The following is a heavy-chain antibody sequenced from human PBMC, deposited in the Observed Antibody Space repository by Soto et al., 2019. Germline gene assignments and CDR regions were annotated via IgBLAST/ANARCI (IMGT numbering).Heavy chain of an antibody. CDR2: ISSSGYI. J-gene: IGHJ6*02. CDR3: ARDCSGGSCYHGMDV. D-gene: IGHD2-15*01. V-gene: IGHV3-21*01. CDR1: GFNFNSYT. Sequence: GGSLRLSCAASGFNFNSYTINWVRQAPGKRLEWLSSISSSGYIFSTDSVRGRFTISRDNAKNSVYLQINSLRAEDTAVYFCARDCSGGSCYHGMDVWGQGTTVTVSS.